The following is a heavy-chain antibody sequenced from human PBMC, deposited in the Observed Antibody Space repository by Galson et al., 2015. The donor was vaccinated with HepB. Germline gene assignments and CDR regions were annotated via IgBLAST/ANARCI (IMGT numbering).Heavy chain of an antibody. J-gene: IGHJ4*02. D-gene: IGHD1-26*01. CDR2: ISYDGSNK. CDR1: GFTFSSYG. CDR3: AKPSGSYGYFDY. V-gene: IGHV3-30*18. Sequence: SLRLSCAASGFTFSSYGMHWVRQAPGKGLEWVAVISYDGSNKYYADSVKGRFTISRDNSKNTLYLQMNSLRAEDTAVYYCAKPSGSYGYFDYWGQGTLVTVSS.